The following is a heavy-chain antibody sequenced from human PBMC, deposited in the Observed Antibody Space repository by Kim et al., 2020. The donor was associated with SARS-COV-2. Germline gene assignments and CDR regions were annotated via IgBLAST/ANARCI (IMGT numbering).Heavy chain of an antibody. Sequence: GGSLRLSCTASGFTFGDYAMSWVRQAPGKGLEWVGFIRSKAYGGTTEYAASVKGRFTISRDDSKSIAYLQMNSLKTEDTAVYYCTRDLVMVRGVITRDYWGQGTLVTVSS. V-gene: IGHV3-49*04. CDR3: TRDLVMVRGVITRDY. D-gene: IGHD3-10*01. CDR2: IRSKAYGGTT. CDR1: GFTFGDYA. J-gene: IGHJ4*02.